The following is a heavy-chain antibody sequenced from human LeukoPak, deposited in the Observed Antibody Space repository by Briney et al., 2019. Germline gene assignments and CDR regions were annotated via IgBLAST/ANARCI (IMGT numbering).Heavy chain of an antibody. D-gene: IGHD3-9*01. CDR1: GGTFSNYA. CDR2: IIPVFGTA. Sequence: SVKVSCKASGGTFSNYAISWVRQAPGQGLEWMGGIIPVFGTAHYAQKFQGRVTITADKYTTTAYMELSSLRSEDTAVHYCARDVRVLTGYREPSDGFDIWGQGTMVTVSS. J-gene: IGHJ3*02. V-gene: IGHV1-69*06. CDR3: ARDVRVLTGYREPSDGFDI.